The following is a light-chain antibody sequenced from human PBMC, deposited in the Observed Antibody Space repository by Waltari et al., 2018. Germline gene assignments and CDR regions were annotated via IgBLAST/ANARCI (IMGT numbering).Light chain of an antibody. CDR2: GAS. CDR1: QSVGNN. V-gene: IGKV3-15*01. Sequence: EIEMTQSPATLSVSPGERVTLSCRASQSVGNNLAWYQQRPGQAPRLLIYGASTRATVISDRFSGSGSGTDFTLTISALQSEDLAVYYCHQYNHWPTFTFGQGTKLQIE. CDR3: HQYNHWPTFT. J-gene: IGKJ2*01.